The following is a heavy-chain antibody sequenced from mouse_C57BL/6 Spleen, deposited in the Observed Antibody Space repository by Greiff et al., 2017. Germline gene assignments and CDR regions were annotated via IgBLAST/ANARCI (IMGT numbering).Heavy chain of an antibody. Sequence: VQLQQPGAELVRPGSSVKLSCKASGYTFTSYWMHWVQQRPIQGLEWIGNIDPSDSETHYNQKFKDKATLTVDKSSSTAYMQLSSLTSEDSAVYYCARGYYGSSLYYYAMDYWGQGTSVTVSS. D-gene: IGHD1-1*01. CDR3: ARGYYGSSLYYYAMDY. J-gene: IGHJ4*01. CDR1: GYTFTSYW. CDR2: IDPSDSET. V-gene: IGHV1-52*01.